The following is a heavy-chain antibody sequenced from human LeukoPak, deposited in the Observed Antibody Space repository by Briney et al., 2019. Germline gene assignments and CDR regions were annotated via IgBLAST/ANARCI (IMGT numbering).Heavy chain of an antibody. CDR1: GFTFTSDG. D-gene: IGHD6-13*01. V-gene: IGHV3-23*01. J-gene: IGHJ4*02. CDR3: LSNPPARPRAAAGTGDY. CDR2: IIVSGAST. Sequence: PGGSLRPSWAAAGFTFTSDGMSWVRHAPGKGLGCLSAIIVSGASTYYADSVKGRPTISRDNTKNTLYLQMNRLRAEETAVYYCLSNPPARPRAAAGTGDYWGQGTLVTVSS.